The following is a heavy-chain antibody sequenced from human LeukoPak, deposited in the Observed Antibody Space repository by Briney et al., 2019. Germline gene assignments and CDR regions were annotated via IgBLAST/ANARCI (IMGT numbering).Heavy chain of an antibody. CDR1: GFTFSSYG. V-gene: IGHV3-33*06. J-gene: IGHJ4*02. CDR2: IWYDGSNK. Sequence: GGSLRLSCAASGFTFSSYGMHWVRQAPSKGLEWVAVIWYDGSNKYYADSVKGRFTISRDNSKNTLYLQMNSLRAEDTAVYYCAKDYPYDSSGCGFDYWGQGTLVTVSS. D-gene: IGHD3-22*01. CDR3: AKDYPYDSSGCGFDY.